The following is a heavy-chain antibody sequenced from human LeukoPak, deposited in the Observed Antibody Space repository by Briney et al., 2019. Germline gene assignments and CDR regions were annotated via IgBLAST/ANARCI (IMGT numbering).Heavy chain of an antibody. CDR1: GASISGSGYY. Sequence: SETLSLTCTVSGASISGSGYYWGWIRQPPGQGLEYIGDIYYNGSTYYNASPKSRVTISVDTSKNQFSLKLSSVTAADTAVYYCARHNWVYYGSGTRGAFDIWGQGTVVTVSS. CDR3: ARHNWVYYGSGTRGAFDI. CDR2: IYYNGST. V-gene: IGHV4-39*01. J-gene: IGHJ3*02. D-gene: IGHD3-10*01.